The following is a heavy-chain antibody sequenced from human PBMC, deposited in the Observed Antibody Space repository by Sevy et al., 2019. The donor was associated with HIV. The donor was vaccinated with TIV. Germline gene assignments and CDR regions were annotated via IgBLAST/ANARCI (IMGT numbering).Heavy chain of an antibody. CDR3: ARDRGGVKRWLVRGAFDY. CDR2: INQDGSEK. J-gene: IGHJ4*02. CDR1: GFTFINYW. V-gene: IGHV3-7*01. D-gene: IGHD6-19*01. Sequence: GGSLRLSCAASGFTFINYWMSWVRQAPGKGLEWVASINQDGSEKNYVDSVKGRFTMSRDNAKNSLYLQMNSLRAEDTAVYYCARDRGGVKRWLVRGAFDYWGQGTLVTVSS.